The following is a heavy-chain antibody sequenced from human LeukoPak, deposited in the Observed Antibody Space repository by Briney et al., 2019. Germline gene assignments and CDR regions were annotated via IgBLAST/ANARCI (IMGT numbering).Heavy chain of an antibody. Sequence: SETLSLTCTVSGGSISSGSYYWSWIRQPAGKGLEWIGRIYTSGSTNYNPSLKSRVTISVDTSKSQFSLKLSSVTAADTAVYYCASLGYLRSWASPSAGDYWGQGTLVTVSS. D-gene: IGHD3-22*01. CDR1: GGSISSGSYY. J-gene: IGHJ4*02. CDR3: ASLGYLRSWASPSAGDY. CDR2: IYTSGST. V-gene: IGHV4-61*02.